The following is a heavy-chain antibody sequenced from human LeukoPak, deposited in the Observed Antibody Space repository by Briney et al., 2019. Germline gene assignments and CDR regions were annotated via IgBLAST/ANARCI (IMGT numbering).Heavy chain of an antibody. Sequence: PGGSLRLSCAASGFTFSSYEMNWVRQAPGRGLEWVSYISSGGSTIYYADSVRGRFTISRDNAKNSLYLQMNSLRAEDTAVYYCARDAAPGIGVAGTSDYWGQGTLVTVSS. D-gene: IGHD6-19*01. CDR3: ARDAAPGIGVAGTSDY. CDR1: GFTFSSYE. CDR2: ISSGGSTI. J-gene: IGHJ4*02. V-gene: IGHV3-48*03.